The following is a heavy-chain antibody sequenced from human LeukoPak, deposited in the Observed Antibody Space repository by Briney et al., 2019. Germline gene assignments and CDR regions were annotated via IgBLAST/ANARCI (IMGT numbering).Heavy chain of an antibody. D-gene: IGHD3-22*01. Sequence: SVKVSCKASGGTFSSYAISWVRQAPGQGLEWMGGIIPIFGTANYAQKFQGKVTITADESTSTAYMELSSLRSEDTAVYYCARDVYYYDSSGRYYFDYWGQGTLVTVSS. CDR1: GGTFSSYA. CDR2: IIPIFGTA. V-gene: IGHV1-69*13. J-gene: IGHJ4*02. CDR3: ARDVYYYDSSGRYYFDY.